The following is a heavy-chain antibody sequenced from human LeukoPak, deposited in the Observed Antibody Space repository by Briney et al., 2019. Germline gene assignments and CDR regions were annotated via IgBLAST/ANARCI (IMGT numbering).Heavy chain of an antibody. CDR1: GYTFTGFY. V-gene: IGHV1-2*02. CDR2: INPYSGGT. D-gene: IGHD5-24*01. CDR3: ARDQYGDGFAHLDY. J-gene: IGHJ4*02. Sequence: GASVKVSCKASGYTFTGFYMHWVRQAPGHGLEWIGWINPYSGGTNYAQKFQGRVTLTRDTSITTAYMELSRLTSDDTAVYYCARDQYGDGFAHLDYWGQGALVTVSS.